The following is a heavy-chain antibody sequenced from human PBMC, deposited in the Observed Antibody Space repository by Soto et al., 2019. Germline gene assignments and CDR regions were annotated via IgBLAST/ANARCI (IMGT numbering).Heavy chain of an antibody. J-gene: IGHJ6*01. Sequence: PSETLSLTCTVRRGSISSGDDYWSWIRRPPGKGLEWIGYIDYSGKTYSNRSLKSRINISVDTSKNQFSVHLSSVTAADTAVHYSARCSVKYHRYLNADMEVCGQGASVTV. D-gene: IGHD2-2*01. V-gene: IGHV4-30-4*01. CDR3: ARCSVKYHRYLNADMEV. CDR1: RGSISSGDDY. CDR2: IDYSGKT.